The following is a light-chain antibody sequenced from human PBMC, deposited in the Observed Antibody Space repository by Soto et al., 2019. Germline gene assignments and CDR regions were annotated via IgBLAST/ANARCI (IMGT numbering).Light chain of an antibody. CDR3: QHYDDWPWT. Sequence: IVMTQSPATLSVSPGERATLSCRASQSVGSNLAWYLQKPGQAPRLLISGASTRAAGIPARFSGSGSGTEFILTISSLQSEDFAVYYCQHYDDWPWTFGQGTKVDIK. CDR1: QSVGSN. J-gene: IGKJ1*01. CDR2: GAS. V-gene: IGKV3-15*01.